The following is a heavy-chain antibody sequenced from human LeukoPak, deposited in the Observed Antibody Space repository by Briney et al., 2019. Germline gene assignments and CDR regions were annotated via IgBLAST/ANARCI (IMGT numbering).Heavy chain of an antibody. Sequence: PGGSLRLSCAASGFTFSNAWMSWVRQAPGKGLEYVSAISSNGGSTYYANSVKGRFTISRDNSKNTLYLQMGSLRAEDMAVYYCARDRYSSGWYRGYYYYYGMDVWGQGTTVTVSS. CDR2: ISSNGGST. D-gene: IGHD6-19*01. V-gene: IGHV3-64*01. CDR3: ARDRYSSGWYRGYYYYYGMDV. J-gene: IGHJ6*02. CDR1: GFTFSNAW.